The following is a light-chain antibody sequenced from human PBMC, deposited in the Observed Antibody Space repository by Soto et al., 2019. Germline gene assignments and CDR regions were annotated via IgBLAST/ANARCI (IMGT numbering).Light chain of an antibody. Sequence: QSVLTQPPSASGSRGQSVTLSCSGTISDVGAYNFVSWYQQHPGKAPKLMLYEVTKRPSGVPDRFSGSKSGYTASLTVSGLQAEDEADYYCSSYAGSNKYVVFGGGTKLTVL. CDR3: SSYAGSNKYVV. CDR1: ISDVGAYNF. V-gene: IGLV2-8*01. CDR2: EVT. J-gene: IGLJ2*01.